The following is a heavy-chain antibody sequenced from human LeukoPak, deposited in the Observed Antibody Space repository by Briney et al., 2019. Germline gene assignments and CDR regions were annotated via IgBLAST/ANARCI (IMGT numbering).Heavy chain of an antibody. J-gene: IGHJ3*02. Sequence: GGSLRLSCAASGFTFSDYYMSWLRQAPGKGLEWVSYISSSGSTIYYADSVKGRFTISRDNAKNSLYLQMNSLRAEDTAVYYCARGEGAPSGWDDAFDIWGQGTMVTVSS. V-gene: IGHV3-11*01. CDR1: GFTFSDYY. CDR3: ARGEGAPSGWDDAFDI. CDR2: ISSSGSTI. D-gene: IGHD6-19*01.